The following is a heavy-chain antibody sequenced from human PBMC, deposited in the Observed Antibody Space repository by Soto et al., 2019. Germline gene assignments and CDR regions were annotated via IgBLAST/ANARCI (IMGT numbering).Heavy chain of an antibody. V-gene: IGHV1-3*04. CDR2: INTGNGNT. CDR1: GYTFTRYA. J-gene: IGHJ5*02. Sequence: QVQLVQSGAEVKKPGASLKVSCKASGYTFTRYAMHWVRQATGQGIEWKGWINTGNGNTNYSQKFQGRVTFTRDASATTAYMELSSLTSEDTAVYYCAINVDYFDPWGQGTRVTVSS. D-gene: IGHD4-17*01. CDR3: AINVDYFDP.